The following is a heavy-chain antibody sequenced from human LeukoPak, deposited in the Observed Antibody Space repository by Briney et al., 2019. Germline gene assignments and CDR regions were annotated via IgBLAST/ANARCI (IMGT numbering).Heavy chain of an antibody. J-gene: IGHJ6*03. Sequence: SETLSLTCTVSGGSISSYYWSWIRQPAGKGLEWIGRIYTSGSTNYNPSLKSRVTMSVDTSKNQFSLKLSSVTAADTAVYYCARTPISGVVIDYYYYMDVWGKGPRSPSP. CDR3: ARTPISGVVIDYYYYMDV. V-gene: IGHV4-4*07. CDR1: GGSISSYY. CDR2: IYTSGST. D-gene: IGHD3-3*01.